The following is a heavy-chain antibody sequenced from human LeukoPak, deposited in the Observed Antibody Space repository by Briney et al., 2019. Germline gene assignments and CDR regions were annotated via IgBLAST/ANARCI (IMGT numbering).Heavy chain of an antibody. CDR2: ITTSGGST. J-gene: IGHJ4*02. CDR3: AKDRSAIGEYSSSWSSFDY. V-gene: IGHV3-23*01. Sequence: AGGSLRLSCAASGFTFSSYAMNWVRQAPGKGLEWVSAITTSGGSTYYADSVKGRFTISRDNSKNTLYLQMNSLRAEDTAVHYCAKDRSAIGEYSSSWSSFDYWGQGTLVTVSS. D-gene: IGHD6-13*01. CDR1: GFTFSSYA.